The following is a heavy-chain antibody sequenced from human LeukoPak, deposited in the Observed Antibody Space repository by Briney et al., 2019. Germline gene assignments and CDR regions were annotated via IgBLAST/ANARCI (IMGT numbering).Heavy chain of an antibody. CDR1: GFTFSSYA. D-gene: IGHD5-18*01. CDR3: AKVEKYSYGYRD. V-gene: IGHV3-23*01. CDR2: ISGSGGST. Sequence: GGSLRLSCAASGFTFSSYAMSCVRQAPGKGLEWVSAISGSGGSTYYADSVKGRFTISRDNSKNTLYLQMNSLRAEDTAVYYCAKVEKYSYGYRDWGQGTLVTVSS. J-gene: IGHJ4*02.